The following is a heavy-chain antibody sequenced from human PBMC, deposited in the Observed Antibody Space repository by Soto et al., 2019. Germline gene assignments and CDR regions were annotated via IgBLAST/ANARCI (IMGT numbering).Heavy chain of an antibody. D-gene: IGHD3-10*01. V-gene: IGHV3-72*01. CDR3: ARGPHAAKWFGDTAPSV. CDR1: GFTFSDHY. J-gene: IGHJ4*02. CDR2: TRNKANSYTT. Sequence: GGSLRLSCAASGFTFSDHYMDWVRQAPGKGLEWVGRTRNKANSYTTEYAASVKGRFTISRDDSKNSLYLQMNSLKTEDTAVYYCARGPHAAKWFGDTAPSVWGQGTLVTVSS.